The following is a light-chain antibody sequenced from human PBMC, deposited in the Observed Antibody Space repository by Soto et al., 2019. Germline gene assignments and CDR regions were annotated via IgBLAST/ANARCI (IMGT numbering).Light chain of an antibody. Sequence: QSVLTQPPSVSAAPRQRVSISCSGSSSNIGNNYVSWYQQLPGTAPKLLIYDNDKRPSGIPDRFSGSKSGTSATLGITGLQTGDEADYCCATWDNSLNAYVFGAGTKLTVL. CDR1: SSNIGNNY. CDR3: ATWDNSLNAYV. V-gene: IGLV1-51*01. CDR2: DND. J-gene: IGLJ1*01.